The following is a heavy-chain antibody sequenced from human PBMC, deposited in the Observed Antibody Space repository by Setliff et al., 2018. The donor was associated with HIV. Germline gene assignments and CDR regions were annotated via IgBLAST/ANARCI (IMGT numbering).Heavy chain of an antibody. Sequence: SETLSLTCAVSGYSISSGYYWGWIRQPPGKGLEWIGSIYHTGNTYYNPSLKSRLTISVDTSKNQFSLKLKSVTAADTAVYYCARGFAFGGVIVIPYYFDYWGQGTLVTVSS. J-gene: IGHJ4*02. CDR2: IYHTGNT. CDR3: ARGFAFGGVIVIPYYFDY. CDR1: GYSISSGYY. V-gene: IGHV4-38-2*01. D-gene: IGHD3-16*02.